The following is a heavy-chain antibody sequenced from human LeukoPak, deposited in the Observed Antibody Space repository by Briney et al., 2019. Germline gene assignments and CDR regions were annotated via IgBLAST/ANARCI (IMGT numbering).Heavy chain of an antibody. V-gene: IGHV4-34*01. D-gene: IGHD3-10*01. Sequence: ASETLSLTCAVYGGSFSGYYWSWIRQPPGKGLEWIGEINHSGSTNYNPSLKSRVTISVDTSKNQFSLKLSPVTAADTAVYYCARLYHYGSGSPRDYWGQGTLVTVSS. CDR2: INHSGST. CDR3: ARLYHYGSGSPRDY. J-gene: IGHJ4*02. CDR1: GGSFSGYY.